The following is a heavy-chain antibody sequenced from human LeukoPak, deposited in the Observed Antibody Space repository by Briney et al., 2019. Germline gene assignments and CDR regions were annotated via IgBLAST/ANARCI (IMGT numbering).Heavy chain of an antibody. CDR1: GGTFSSYA. CDR2: IIPIFGTA. V-gene: IGHV1-69*05. J-gene: IGHJ6*03. Sequence: GASVKVSCKASGGTFSSYAISWVRQAPGQGLEWMGRIIPIFGTANYAQKFRGRVTITTDESTSTAYMELSSLRSEDTAVYYCASALYYDILTGYTGGYYYYMDVWGKGTTVTVSS. D-gene: IGHD3-9*01. CDR3: ASALYYDILTGYTGGYYYYMDV.